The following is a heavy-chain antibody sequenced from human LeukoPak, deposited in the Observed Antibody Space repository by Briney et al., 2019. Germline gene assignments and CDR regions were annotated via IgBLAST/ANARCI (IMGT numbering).Heavy chain of an antibody. Sequence: AGESLKISCKGSGYSFTSYWISWVRQMPGKGLEWMGRIDPSDSYTNYSPSFQGHVTISADKSISTAYLQWSSLKASDTAMYYCARSGAVAGTFYYGMDVWGKGTTVTVSS. V-gene: IGHV5-10-1*01. CDR1: GYSFTSYW. CDR2: IDPSDSYT. CDR3: ARSGAVAGTFYYGMDV. D-gene: IGHD6-19*01. J-gene: IGHJ6*04.